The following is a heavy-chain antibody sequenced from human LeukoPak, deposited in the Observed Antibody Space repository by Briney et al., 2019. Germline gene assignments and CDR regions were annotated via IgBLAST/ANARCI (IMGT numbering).Heavy chain of an antibody. CDR1: GGTFSSYA. V-gene: IGHV1-69*01. J-gene: IGHJ5*02. Sequence: SVKVSCKASGGTFSSYAISWVRQAPGQGLVWMGGIIPIFGTANYAQKFQGRVTITADESTSTVYMELSSLRSEDTAVYYCARVRSWYRSWFDPWGQGTLVTVSS. D-gene: IGHD6-13*01. CDR2: IIPIFGTA. CDR3: ARVRSWYRSWFDP.